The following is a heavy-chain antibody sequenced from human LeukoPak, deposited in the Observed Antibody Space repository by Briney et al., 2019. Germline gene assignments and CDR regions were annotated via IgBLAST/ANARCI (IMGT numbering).Heavy chain of an antibody. CDR1: GFTFSSYA. CDR2: ISYDGSNK. V-gene: IGHV3-30-3*01. CDR3: ARGQPRGIAVAGPFDY. D-gene: IGHD6-19*01. Sequence: GGSLRLSCAASGFTFSSYAMHWVRQAPGKGLEWVAVISYDGSNKYYADSVKGRFTISIDNSKNTLYLQMNSLRAEDTAVYYCARGQPRGIAVAGPFDYWGQGTLVTVSS. J-gene: IGHJ4*02.